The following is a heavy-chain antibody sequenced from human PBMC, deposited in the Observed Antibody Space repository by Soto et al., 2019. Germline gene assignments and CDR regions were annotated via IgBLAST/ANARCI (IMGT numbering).Heavy chain of an antibody. V-gene: IGHV3-74*01. CDR1: GFTFSSYW. J-gene: IGHJ3*02. D-gene: IGHD4-4*01. Sequence: LRLSCAASGFTFSSYWMHWVRQAPGKGLVWVSRINSDGSSTSYADSVKGRFTISRDNAKNTLYLQMNSLRAEDTAVYYCARVRDYTNYVGAFDIWGQGTMLTVSS. CDR3: ARVRDYTNYVGAFDI. CDR2: INSDGSST.